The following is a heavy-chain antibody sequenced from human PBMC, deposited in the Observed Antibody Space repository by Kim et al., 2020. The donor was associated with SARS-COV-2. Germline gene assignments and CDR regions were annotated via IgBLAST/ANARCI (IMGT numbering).Heavy chain of an antibody. J-gene: IGHJ6*02. D-gene: IGHD3-10*01. CDR2: ISGSGGST. V-gene: IGHV3-23*01. Sequence: GGSLRLSCAASGFTFSSYAMSWVRQAPGKGLEWVSAISGSGGSTYYADSVKGRFTISRDNSKNTLYLQMNSLRAEDTAVYYCAKDFYGELRDYYYYGMDVWGQGTTVTVSS. CDR1: GFTFSSYA. CDR3: AKDFYGELRDYYYYGMDV.